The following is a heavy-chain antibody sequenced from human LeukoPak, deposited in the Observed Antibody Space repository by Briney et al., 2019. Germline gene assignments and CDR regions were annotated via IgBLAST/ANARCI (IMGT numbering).Heavy chain of an antibody. CDR1: GFSFSNFA. CDR2: IYGSGGST. Sequence: PGGSLRLSCAASGFSFSNFAMTWVRQAPGEGLEWVSVIYGSGGSTFCADSVKGRFTMSRDNSKNMLYLEMNTLRAEDTALYYCAKVGYFGSGRHYYYYMDVWGKGTTVTVSS. V-gene: IGHV3-23*01. J-gene: IGHJ6*03. D-gene: IGHD3-10*01. CDR3: AKVGYFGSGRHYYYYMDV.